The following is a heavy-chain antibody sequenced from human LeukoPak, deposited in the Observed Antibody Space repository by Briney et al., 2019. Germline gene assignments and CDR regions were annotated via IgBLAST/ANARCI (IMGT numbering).Heavy chain of an antibody. CDR2: IYSGGST. CDR3: ARGPKALWFGEIFY. Sequence: AGGSLRLSCAASGFTVSSNYMSWVRQAPGKGLEWVSVIYSGGSTYYADSVKGRFTISRDNSKNTLYLQMNSLRAEDTAVYYCARGPKALWFGEIFYWGQGTLVTVSS. CDR1: GFTVSSNY. D-gene: IGHD3-10*01. J-gene: IGHJ4*02. V-gene: IGHV3-66*02.